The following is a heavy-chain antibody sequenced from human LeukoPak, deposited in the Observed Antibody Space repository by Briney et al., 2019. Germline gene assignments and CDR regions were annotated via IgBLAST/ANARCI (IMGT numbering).Heavy chain of an antibody. CDR2: INPNSGGT. CDR1: GYTFTGYY. V-gene: IGHV1-2*02. Sequence: ASVKVSCKASGYTFTGYYMHWVRQAPGQGLEWMGWINPNSGGTNYAQKLQGRVTMTTDTSTSTAYMELRSLRSDDTAVYYCARDTGYCSGGSCYSSEYFQHWGQGTLVTVSS. CDR3: ARDTGYCSGGSCYSSEYFQH. D-gene: IGHD2-15*01. J-gene: IGHJ1*01.